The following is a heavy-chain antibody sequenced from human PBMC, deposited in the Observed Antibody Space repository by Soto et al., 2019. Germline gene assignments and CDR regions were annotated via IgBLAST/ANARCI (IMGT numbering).Heavy chain of an antibody. CDR1: GYIFTSQG. V-gene: IGHV1-18*01. CDR3: ARGRTRYLDY. J-gene: IGHJ4*02. D-gene: IGHD1-20*01. CDR2: ISTYNGNP. Sequence: QIQLVQSGAEVKKPGASVKVSCKASGYIFTSQGISWVRRAPGKGLEWMGWISTYNGNPNYAQKLQGRVTMTTNTSTTTAFRELRSLTSDDTAVYYCARGRTRYLDYVGQGTPVIVSS.